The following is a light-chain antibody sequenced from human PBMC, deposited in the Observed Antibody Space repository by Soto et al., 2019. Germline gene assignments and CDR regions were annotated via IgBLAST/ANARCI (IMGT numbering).Light chain of an antibody. V-gene: IGKV3-20*01. Sequence: EIVLTQSPGTLSLSPGEKATLSCRASQSVSSTYLAWYQQKPGQAPRLLIYAASSRATGIPDRFSGSGSGTEFTLTISCLEPEDFAVYYCQQYGGSPRNTFGQETKLEIK. CDR1: QSVSSTY. CDR3: QQYGGSPRNT. CDR2: AAS. J-gene: IGKJ2*01.